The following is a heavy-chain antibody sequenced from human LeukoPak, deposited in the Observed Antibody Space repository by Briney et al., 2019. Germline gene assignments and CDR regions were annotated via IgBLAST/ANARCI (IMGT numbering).Heavy chain of an antibody. J-gene: IGHJ4*02. CDR1: GGSISSYY. Sequence: SETLSLTCTVSGGSISSYYWSWIRQPAGKGPEWIGRIYTSGSTNYNPSLKSRVTMSVDTSKNQFSLKLSSVTAADTAVYYCAREAVAGTLFDYWGQGTLVTVSS. D-gene: IGHD6-19*01. CDR3: AREAVAGTLFDY. CDR2: IYTSGST. V-gene: IGHV4-4*07.